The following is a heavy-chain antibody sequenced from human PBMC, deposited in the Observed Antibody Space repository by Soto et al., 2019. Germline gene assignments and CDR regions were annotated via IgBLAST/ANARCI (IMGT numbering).Heavy chain of an antibody. V-gene: IGHV2-5*01. CDR1: GFSLTTSGVA. CDR3: ARAGYSSTSYYFDY. D-gene: IGHD6-19*01. CDR2: IYWNDDK. Sequence: SGPTLVNPTQTLTLTCTFSGFSLTTSGVAVGWIRQPPGKALEWLALIYWNDDKRYSLSLKSRLTITKDTSKNHVVVTVTNMDPVDTATYYCARAGYSSTSYYFDYWGPGTLVTVSS. J-gene: IGHJ4*02.